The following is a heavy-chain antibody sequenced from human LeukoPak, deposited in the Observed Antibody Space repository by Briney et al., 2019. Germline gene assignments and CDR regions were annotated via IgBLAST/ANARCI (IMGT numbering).Heavy chain of an antibody. V-gene: IGHV4-4*02. CDR3: ARGPLLWFGELLYFDY. D-gene: IGHD3-10*01. Sequence: SETLSLTCAVSGGSIINSNWWSWVRQPPGKGLEWIGEIDHSGSTSYNPSLKRRVTISVDTSKNQFSLKLSSVTAADTAVYYCARGPLLWFGELLYFDYWGQGTLVTVSS. CDR1: GGSIINSNW. CDR2: IDHSGST. J-gene: IGHJ4*02.